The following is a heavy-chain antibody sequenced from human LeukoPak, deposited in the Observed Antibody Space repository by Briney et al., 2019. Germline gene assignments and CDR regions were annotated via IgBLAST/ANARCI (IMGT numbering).Heavy chain of an antibody. Sequence: GGSLRLSCAASGFTVSSNYMSWVRQAPGKGLEWVSVIYSGGSTYYADSVKGRFTISRDNSKNTLYLQMNSLRAEDTAVYYCARDNPEYSSGWYTFDYWGQGTLVTVSS. CDR3: ARDNPEYSSGWYTFDY. V-gene: IGHV3-53*01. CDR1: GFTVSSNY. J-gene: IGHJ4*02. CDR2: IYSGGST. D-gene: IGHD6-19*01.